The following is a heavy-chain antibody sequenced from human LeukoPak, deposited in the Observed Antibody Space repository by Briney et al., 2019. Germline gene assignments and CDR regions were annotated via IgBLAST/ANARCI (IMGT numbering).Heavy chain of an antibody. V-gene: IGHV1-18*01. Sequence: GASVKVSCKASGYTFTSYDITWVRQAPGQGLEWMGWISTYNGNTNYAQKIQGRVTMTTDTSTSTAYMELRSLRSDDTAVYYCAVNWYSSGWYYFDYWGQGTLVTVSS. CDR2: ISTYNGNT. CDR3: AVNWYSSGWYYFDY. J-gene: IGHJ4*02. D-gene: IGHD6-19*01. CDR1: GYTFTSYD.